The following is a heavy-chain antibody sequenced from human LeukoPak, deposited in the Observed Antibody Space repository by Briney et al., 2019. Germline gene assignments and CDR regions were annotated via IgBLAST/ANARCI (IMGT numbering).Heavy chain of an antibody. D-gene: IGHD2-2*01. V-gene: IGHV3-23*01. CDR2: ISGSGGST. J-gene: IGHJ4*02. CDR3: AKDAPVNIVVVPAANS. Sequence: GGSLRLSCSASGFTFSSYAMSWVRQAPGKGLEWVSAISGSGGSTYYADSVKGRFTISRDNSKNTLYLQMNSLRAEDTAVYYCAKDAPVNIVVVPAANSWGQGTLVTVSS. CDR1: GFTFSSYA.